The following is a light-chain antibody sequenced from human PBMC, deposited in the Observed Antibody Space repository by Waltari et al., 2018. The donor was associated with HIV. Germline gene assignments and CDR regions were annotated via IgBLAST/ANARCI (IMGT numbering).Light chain of an antibody. J-gene: IGLJ2*01. CDR3: QSYDSSLSAPVV. CDR2: GNT. Sequence: QSVLTQPPSVSGAPGQRVTIFCSGSSTNIGAPYDIHWSQQFPGTAPKLLIFGNTNRPSGVPARFSGSKSGTSASLAITGLQAEDEADYYCQSYDSSLSAPVVFGGGTKLTVL. CDR1: STNIGAPYD. V-gene: IGLV1-40*01.